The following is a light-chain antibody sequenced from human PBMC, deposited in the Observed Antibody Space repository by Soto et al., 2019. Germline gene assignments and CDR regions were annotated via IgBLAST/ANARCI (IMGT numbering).Light chain of an antibody. CDR2: GAS. CDR1: QSVSNNY. Sequence: EIVLTQSPGTLSLSPGERATLSCRASQSVSNNYLAWYQQKPGQAPSLLIYGASNRATGIPDRFSGSGSGTDFTLTISRLEPDDFAVYYCQQYGSSGTFGQGTKVEIK. V-gene: IGKV3-20*01. J-gene: IGKJ1*01. CDR3: QQYGSSGT.